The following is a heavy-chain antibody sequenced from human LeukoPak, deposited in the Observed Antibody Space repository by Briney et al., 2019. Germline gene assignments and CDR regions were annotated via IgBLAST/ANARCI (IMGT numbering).Heavy chain of an antibody. J-gene: IGHJ4*02. CDR2: IYSGGST. CDR1: GFTVSSNF. Sequence: PGGSLRLSCAASGFTVSSNFMTWVRQAPGKGLEWVSVIYSGGSTYYADSVKDRFTISRDNSKNMLYLQMNSLRAEDTAVYYCARYCNGVTCYSGYDYWGQGTLVTVSS. D-gene: IGHD2-15*01. CDR3: ARYCNGVTCYSGYDY. V-gene: IGHV3-66*01.